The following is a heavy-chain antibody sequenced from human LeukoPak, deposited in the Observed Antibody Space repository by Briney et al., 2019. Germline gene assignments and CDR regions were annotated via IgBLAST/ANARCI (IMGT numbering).Heavy chain of an antibody. V-gene: IGHV5-51*01. CDR3: ARHYDFWSSPTWLDS. D-gene: IGHD3-3*01. J-gene: IGHJ5*01. CDR1: GYSFTTYW. CDR2: IYPGDSDT. Sequence: GESLKISCKGSGYSFTTYWIGWVRQMPGKGLEWMGIIYPGDSDTRYSPSFQGQVTMSADKSISTAYLQWSSLKASDTAMYYCARHYDFWSSPTWLDSWGQGTLVTVSS.